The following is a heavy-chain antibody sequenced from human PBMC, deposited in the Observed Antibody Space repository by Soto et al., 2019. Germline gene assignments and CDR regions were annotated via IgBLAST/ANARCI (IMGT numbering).Heavy chain of an antibody. CDR3: AKGTGIAAAGTFLFDY. V-gene: IGHV3-23*01. J-gene: IGHJ4*02. Sequence: EVQLLESGGGLVQPGGSLRLSCAASGFTFSSYAMSWVRQAPGKGLEWVSAISGSGGSTYYADSVKARFTISRDNSKNTLYLQMNSLRAEDTAVYYCAKGTGIAAAGTFLFDYWGQGTLVTVSS. CDR1: GFTFSSYA. D-gene: IGHD6-13*01. CDR2: ISGSGGST.